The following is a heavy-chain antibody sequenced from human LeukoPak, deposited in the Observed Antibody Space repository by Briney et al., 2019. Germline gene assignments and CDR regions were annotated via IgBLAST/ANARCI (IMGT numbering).Heavy chain of an antibody. Sequence: GRSLRLSCAASGFTFSSYAMHWVRQAPGKGLEWVAVISYDGSNKYYADSVKGRFTISRDNSKNTLYLQMNSLRAEDTAVYYCARGPTAMETGPLDYWGQGTLVTVSS. J-gene: IGHJ4*02. CDR1: GFTFSSYA. D-gene: IGHD5-18*01. CDR3: ARGPTAMETGPLDY. CDR2: ISYDGSNK. V-gene: IGHV3-30-3*01.